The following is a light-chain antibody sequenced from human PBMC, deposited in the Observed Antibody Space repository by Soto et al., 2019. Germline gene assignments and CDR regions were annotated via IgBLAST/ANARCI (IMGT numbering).Light chain of an antibody. CDR1: QDISNY. Sequence: IQMTQSPWSLSASVWDRGTITWQASQDISNYLNWYQQKPGKAPKLLIYDASNLETGVPSRFSGSGSGTDFTFTISSLQPEDIATYYCQQYDNLPLTFGQGTKVDIK. CDR2: DAS. CDR3: QQYDNLPLT. J-gene: IGKJ1*01. V-gene: IGKV1-33*01.